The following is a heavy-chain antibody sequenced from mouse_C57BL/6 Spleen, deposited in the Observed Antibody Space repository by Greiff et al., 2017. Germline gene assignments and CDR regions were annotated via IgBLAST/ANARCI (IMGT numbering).Heavy chain of an antibody. CDR2: IDPSDSYT. J-gene: IGHJ1*03. V-gene: IGHV1-69*01. CDR3: ARRQGGGYDDGYWYCDV. CDR1: GYTFTSYW. Sequence: QVQLQQPGAELVMPGASVKLSCKASGYTFTSYWMHWVKQRPGQGLEWIGEIDPSDSYTNYNQKFKGKSTLTVDKSSSTAYMQLSSLTSEDSAVYYCARRQGGGYDDGYWYCDVWGTGTTVTVSS. D-gene: IGHD2-2*01.